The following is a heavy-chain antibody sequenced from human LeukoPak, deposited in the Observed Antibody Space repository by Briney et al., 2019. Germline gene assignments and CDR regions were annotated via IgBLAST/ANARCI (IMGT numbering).Heavy chain of an antibody. CDR3: ARGGHSSAFFDY. V-gene: IGHV3-23*01. CDR2: ISGSGGST. CDR1: GFTFSIYA. Sequence: GVSLRLSCAASGFTFSIYAMSWVRQAPGKGLEWVSTISGSGGSTYYADSVRGRFTISRDNSKNTLYLQMNILRAEDTAVYYCARGGHSSAFFDYWGQGTLVTVSS. J-gene: IGHJ4*02. D-gene: IGHD3-22*01.